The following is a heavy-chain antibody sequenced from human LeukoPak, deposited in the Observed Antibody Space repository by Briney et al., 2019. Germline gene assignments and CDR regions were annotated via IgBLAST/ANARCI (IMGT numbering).Heavy chain of an antibody. V-gene: IGHV1-2*02. CDR1: GYTFTGYY. J-gene: IGHJ4*02. CDR3: ARDPVGYCSGGSCYGYYLDY. CDR2: INPNSGGT. D-gene: IGHD2-15*01. Sequence: GSVKVSCKASGYTFTGYYMHWVRQAPGQGLEWMGWINPNSGGTNYAQKFQGRVTMTRDTSISTAYMELSRLRSDDTAVYYCARDPVGYCSGGSCYGYYLDYWGQGTLVTVSS.